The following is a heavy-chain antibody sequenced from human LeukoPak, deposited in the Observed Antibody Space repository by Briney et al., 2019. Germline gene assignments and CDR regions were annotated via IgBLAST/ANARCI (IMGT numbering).Heavy chain of an antibody. CDR2: IYYSGST. Sequence: SETLSLTCTVSGGSISSSSYYWGWIRQPPGKGLEWIGSIYYSGSTYYNPSLKSRVTISVDTSKNQFSLKLRSVTAADTAVYYCARRSSGWYLFDYWGQGALVTVSS. D-gene: IGHD6-19*01. CDR1: GGSISSSSYY. V-gene: IGHV4-39*01. J-gene: IGHJ4*02. CDR3: ARRSSGWYLFDY.